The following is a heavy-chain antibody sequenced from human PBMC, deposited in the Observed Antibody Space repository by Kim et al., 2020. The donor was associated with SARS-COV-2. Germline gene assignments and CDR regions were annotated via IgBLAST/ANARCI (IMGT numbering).Heavy chain of an antibody. J-gene: IGHJ6*02. D-gene: IGHD3-9*01. V-gene: IGHV3-9*01. Sequence: GGSLRLSCAASGFTFDDYAMHWVRQAPGKGLEWVSGISWNSGSIGYADSVKGRFTISRDNAKNSLYLQMNSLRAEDTALYYCANDGSEILTGGMDVWGQGTTVTVSS. CDR3: ANDGSEILTGGMDV. CDR2: ISWNSGSI. CDR1: GFTFDDYA.